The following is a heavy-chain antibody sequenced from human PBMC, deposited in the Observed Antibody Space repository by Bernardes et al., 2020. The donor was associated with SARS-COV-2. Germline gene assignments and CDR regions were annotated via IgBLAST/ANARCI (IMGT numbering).Heavy chain of an antibody. CDR1: GYTFTSYG. J-gene: IGHJ6*02. Sequence: ASVQVSCKASGYTFTSYGISWVRQAPGQALEWMGWLSAYTGNTNYAQKLQARVTMTTDTSTSTAYMALRSLRSDDTAVYYCARDLGFWSGYYYYGMDVWGQGTTVTVSS. CDR2: LSAYTGNT. D-gene: IGHD3-3*01. V-gene: IGHV1-18*01. CDR3: ARDLGFWSGYYYYGMDV.